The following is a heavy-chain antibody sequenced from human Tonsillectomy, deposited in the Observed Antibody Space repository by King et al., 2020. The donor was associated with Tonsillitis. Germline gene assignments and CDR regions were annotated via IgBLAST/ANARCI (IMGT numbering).Heavy chain of an antibody. CDR2: ISAYNGNT. D-gene: IGHD6-19*01. J-gene: IGHJ4*02. V-gene: IGHV1-18*01. CDR3: ARGRGWYLLYSVGDFDY. Sequence: VQLVESGAEVKKPGASVNVSCTASGYTFTSYGISWVRQAPGQGLEWMGWISAYNGNTNYAQKLQGRVTMTTDTSTSTAYMELRSLRSDDTAVYYCARGRGWYLLYSVGDFDYWGQGTLVTVSS. CDR1: GYTFTSYG.